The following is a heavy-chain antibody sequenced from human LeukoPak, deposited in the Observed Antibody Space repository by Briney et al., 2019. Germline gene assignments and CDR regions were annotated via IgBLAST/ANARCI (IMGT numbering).Heavy chain of an antibody. CDR3: ATCIAAAGTRWFDP. Sequence: VASVKVSCKASGGTFSSYAISWVRQAPGQGLEWMRRIIPIFGIANYAQKFQGRVTITADKSTSTAYMELSSLRSEDTAVYYCATCIAAAGTRWFDPWGQGTLVTVSS. CDR2: IIPIFGIA. J-gene: IGHJ5*02. D-gene: IGHD6-13*01. V-gene: IGHV1-69*04. CDR1: GGTFSSYA.